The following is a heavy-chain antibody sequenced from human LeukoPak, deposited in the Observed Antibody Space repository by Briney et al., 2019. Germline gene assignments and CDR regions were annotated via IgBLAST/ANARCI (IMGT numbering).Heavy chain of an antibody. Sequence: PGGSLRLSCAASGFTFSSYAMHWVRQAPGKGLEWVAVISYDGSNKYYADSVKGRFTISRDNSKNTLYLQMNSLRAEDTAVYYCAKDLARSSQWFTPDYWGQGTLVTVSS. D-gene: IGHD3-22*01. CDR1: GFTFSSYA. J-gene: IGHJ4*02. CDR3: AKDLARSSQWFTPDY. V-gene: IGHV3-30*04. CDR2: ISYDGSNK.